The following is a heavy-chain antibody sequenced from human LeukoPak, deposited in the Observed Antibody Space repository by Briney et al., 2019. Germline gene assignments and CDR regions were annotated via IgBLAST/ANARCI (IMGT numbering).Heavy chain of an antibody. V-gene: IGHV3-30*02. J-gene: IGHJ5*02. D-gene: IGHD3-22*01. CDR1: GFTFSTYD. CDR3: AKTIYYYDSSAYYDH. CDR2: IRYDGSNN. Sequence: PGGSLRLSCAVSGFTFSTYDMHWVRQAPGKGLEWVAFIRYDGSNNYYTDSVKGRFTISRDNSKNTLYLQMNSLRAEDTAVYYCAKTIYYYDSSAYYDHWGQGTLVTVSS.